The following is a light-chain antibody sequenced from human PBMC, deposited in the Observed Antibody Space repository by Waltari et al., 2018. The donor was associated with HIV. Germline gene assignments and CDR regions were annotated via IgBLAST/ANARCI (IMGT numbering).Light chain of an antibody. CDR2: EVS. V-gene: IGLV2-23*02. CDR1: SSDVGTYKH. CDR3: SSYAGSSTFVI. J-gene: IGLJ2*01. Sequence: QSALTQPASVSGSPGQSITISCTGSSSDVGTYKHVSWYQQHPGKAPRLIIYEVSKRPSGVSNRYSASKSDKTASLTVSGLRAEDEADYYCSSYAGSSTFVIFGGGTKLTVL.